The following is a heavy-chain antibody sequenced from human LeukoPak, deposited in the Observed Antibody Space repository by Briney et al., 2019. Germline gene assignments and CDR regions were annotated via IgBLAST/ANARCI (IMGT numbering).Heavy chain of an antibody. CDR3: ARHSGSGSLSRPFDP. CDR2: VYYTGST. V-gene: IGHV4-39*01. J-gene: IGHJ5*02. CDR1: GASVTSGGFY. D-gene: IGHD3-10*01. Sequence: SETLSLTCSVSGASVTSGGFYWGWLRQPPGKGPEWIATVYYTGSTYYNPSLKSRVTISIDTSKNQFSLRLASVTTTDTAIYHCARHSGSGSLSRPFDPWGQGTLVTVSS.